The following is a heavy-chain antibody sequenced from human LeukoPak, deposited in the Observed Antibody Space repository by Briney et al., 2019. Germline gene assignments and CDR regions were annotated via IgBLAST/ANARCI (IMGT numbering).Heavy chain of an antibody. V-gene: IGHV3-21*01. CDR1: GFTFSSYS. J-gene: IGHJ5*02. CDR3: ARDPPTSSSWYLNWFDP. CDR2: ISSSSSYI. Sequence: GGSLRLSCAASGFTFSSYSMNWVRQAPGKGLEWVSSISSSSSYIYYADSVKGRFTISRDNAKNSLYLQMNSLRAEDTAVYYCARDPPTSSSWYLNWFDPWGQGTLVTVSS. D-gene: IGHD6-13*01.